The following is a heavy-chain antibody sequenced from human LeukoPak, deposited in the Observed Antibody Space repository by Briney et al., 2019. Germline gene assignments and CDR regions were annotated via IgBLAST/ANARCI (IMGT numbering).Heavy chain of an antibody. D-gene: IGHD3-3*01. J-gene: IGHJ5*02. CDR1: GFTFSSYG. CDR2: IWYDGSNK. CDR3: AREKDSNLNVLRFLEWLPTGPFDP. V-gene: IGHV3-33*01. Sequence: PGGSLRLSCAASGFTFSSYGMHWVRQAPGKGLEWVAVIWYDGSNKYYADSVKGRFTISRDKSKNTLYLQMNSLRAEDTAVYYCAREKDSNLNVLRFLEWLPTGPFDPWGQGTLVTVSS.